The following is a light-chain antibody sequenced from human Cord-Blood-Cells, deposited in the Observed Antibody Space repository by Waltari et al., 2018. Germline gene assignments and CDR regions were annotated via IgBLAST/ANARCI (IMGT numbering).Light chain of an antibody. CDR2: LGS. CDR1: QSLLHSNGYNY. CDR3: MQALQTPWT. J-gene: IGKJ1*01. V-gene: IGKV2-28*01. Sequence: DIVMNQSPPSLPVTPGEQASISCRSSQSLLHSNGYNYLDWYLQKPGQSPQLLIYLGSNRASGVPDRFSGSGSGTDFTLKISRVEAEDVGVYYCMQALQTPWTFGQGTKVEIK.